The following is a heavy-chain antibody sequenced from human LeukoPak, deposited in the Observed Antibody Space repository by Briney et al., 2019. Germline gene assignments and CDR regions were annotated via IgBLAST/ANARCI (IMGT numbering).Heavy chain of an antibody. CDR3: ARGEYYDSSGYLLDY. CDR2: IYTSGST. Sequence: SETLSLTCTVSGGSISSGSYYWSWIRQPAGKGLEWIGRIYTSGSTNCNPSLKSRVTISVDTSKNQFSLKLSSVTAADTAVYYCARGEYYDSSGYLLDYWGQGTLVTVSS. J-gene: IGHJ4*02. D-gene: IGHD3-22*01. V-gene: IGHV4-61*02. CDR1: GGSISSGSYY.